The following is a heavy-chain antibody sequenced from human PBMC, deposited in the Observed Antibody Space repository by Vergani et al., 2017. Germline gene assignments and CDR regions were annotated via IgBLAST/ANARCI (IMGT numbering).Heavy chain of an antibody. V-gene: IGHV3-53*01. J-gene: IGHJ1*01. CDR3: ASAGIAAAGTNFQH. CDR1: GFTVSSNY. Sequence: EVQLVESGGGLIQPGGSLRLSCAASGFTVSSNYMSWVRQAPGKGLEWVSVIYSGGSTYYADSVKGRFTISRDNSKNTLYLQMNSLRAEDTAVYYCASAGIAAAGTNFQHWGQGTLVTVSS. D-gene: IGHD6-13*01. CDR2: IYSGGST.